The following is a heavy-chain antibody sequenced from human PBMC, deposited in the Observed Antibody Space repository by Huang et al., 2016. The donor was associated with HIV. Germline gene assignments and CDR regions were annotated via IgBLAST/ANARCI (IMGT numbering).Heavy chain of an antibody. Sequence: EVQLVESGGGLVQPGGSLRLSCTASGFTFSSDWMSWVRQAPGKGLEWVANIKQDGREKYYVDSVKGRFSIARDNAKNSLYLQMNSLRAEDTAVYYCARRLRYYYGSGRTSGYFDYWGQGTLVTVSS. J-gene: IGHJ4*02. CDR2: IKQDGREK. CDR3: ARRLRYYYGSGRTSGYFDY. D-gene: IGHD3-10*01. V-gene: IGHV3-7*01. CDR1: GFTFSSDW.